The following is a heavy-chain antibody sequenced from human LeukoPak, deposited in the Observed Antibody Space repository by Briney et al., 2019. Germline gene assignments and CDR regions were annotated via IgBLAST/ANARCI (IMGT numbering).Heavy chain of an antibody. V-gene: IGHV1-24*01. J-gene: IGHJ4*02. CDR3: ATVPPTYYDILTAHYYFDY. D-gene: IGHD3-9*01. CDR1: GYTLTELS. Sequence: ASVTVSFKVSGYTLTELSMHWVRQAPGKGLEWMGGFDPEDGETIYAQKFQGRVTMTEDTSTDTAYMELSSLRSEDTAVYYCATVPPTYYDILTAHYYFDYWGQGTLVTVSS. CDR2: FDPEDGET.